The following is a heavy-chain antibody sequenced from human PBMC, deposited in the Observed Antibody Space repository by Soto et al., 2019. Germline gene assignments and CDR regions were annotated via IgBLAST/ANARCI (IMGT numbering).Heavy chain of an antibody. J-gene: IGHJ4*02. V-gene: IGHV4-61*01. CDR1: GGSVSSDSYY. Sequence: QVQLQESGPRLVQPSETLSLTCSVSGGSVSSDSYYWSWIRQPPGAGLEWIGYIYFSGTTNYNPSLESRVTILVGSSKTKFALKLSSVTAADRAVYYCAGSPDSGDYVDYWGQGTLVAVSS. D-gene: IGHD4-17*01. CDR3: AGSPDSGDYVDY. CDR2: IYFSGTT.